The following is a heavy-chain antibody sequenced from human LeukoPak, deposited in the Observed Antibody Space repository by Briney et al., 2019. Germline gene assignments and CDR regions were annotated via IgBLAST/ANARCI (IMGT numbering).Heavy chain of an antibody. CDR1: GLTFSSYG. D-gene: IGHD6-6*01. Sequence: GGSLRLSCAASGLTFSSYGMHWVRQAPGKGLEWVAVISYDGSNKYYADSVKGRFTISRDNSKNTLYLQMNSLRAEDTAVYYCAKDLKQLVYYYYYGMDVWGQGTTVTVSS. CDR2: ISYDGSNK. V-gene: IGHV3-30*18. J-gene: IGHJ6*02. CDR3: AKDLKQLVYYYYYGMDV.